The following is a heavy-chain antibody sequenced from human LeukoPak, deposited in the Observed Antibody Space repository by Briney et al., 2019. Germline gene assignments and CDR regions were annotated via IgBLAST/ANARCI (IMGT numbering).Heavy chain of an antibody. CDR3: AKSAYRITMIVVVTPFDY. V-gene: IGHV3-23*01. D-gene: IGHD3-22*01. J-gene: IGHJ4*02. Sequence: HPGGSLRLSCAASGFTFDNYAMSWVRQTPGKGLEWVSAISGSGGSTYYADSVKGRFTISRDNSKNTLYLQMNSLRAEDTAVYYCAKSAYRITMIVVVTPFDYWGQGTLVTVSS. CDR2: ISGSGGST. CDR1: GFTFDNYA.